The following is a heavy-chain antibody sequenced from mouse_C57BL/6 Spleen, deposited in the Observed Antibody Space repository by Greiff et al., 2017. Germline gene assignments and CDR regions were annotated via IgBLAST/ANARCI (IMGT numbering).Heavy chain of an antibody. J-gene: IGHJ2*01. CDR3: ARDYYYGSSYYFDY. Sequence: QVQLQQPGAELVRPGSSVKLSCKASGYTFTSYWMHWVKQRPIQGLEWIGNIDPSDSETHYNQKFKDKATLTVDKSSSTAYMQLSSLTSEDSAVXYCARDYYYGSSYYFDYWGQGTTLTVSS. CDR1: GYTFTSYW. V-gene: IGHV1-52*01. D-gene: IGHD1-1*01. CDR2: IDPSDSET.